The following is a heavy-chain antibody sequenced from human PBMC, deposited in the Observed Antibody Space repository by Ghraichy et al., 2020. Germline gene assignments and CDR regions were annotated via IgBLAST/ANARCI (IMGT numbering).Heavy chain of an antibody. CDR2: IYSGDST. CDR1: GFSVSGTY. D-gene: IGHD3-16*01. J-gene: IGHJ1*01. CDR3: ARAWAITTTTYYFQH. V-gene: IGHV3-53*01. Sequence: LSLTCAASGFSVSGTYMTWFHQAPGKGLEWVSSIYSGDSTFYADAVKGRFTISRDNSNNTLYLQVHSLRVDDTAVYYCARAWAITTTTYYFQHWGQGTPVTVSS.